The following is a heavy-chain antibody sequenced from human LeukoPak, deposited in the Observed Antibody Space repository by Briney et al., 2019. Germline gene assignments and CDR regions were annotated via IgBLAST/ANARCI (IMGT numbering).Heavy chain of an antibody. CDR3: ARDQGYYDSSGKGFDY. CDR2: IVVGSGNT. J-gene: IGHJ4*02. CDR1: GFTFTSSA. Sequence: ASVKVSCKASGFTFTSSAMQWVRQARGQRLEWIGWIVVGSGNTNYAQKLQGRVTMTTDTSTSTAYMELRSLRSDDTAVYYCARDQGYYDSSGKGFDYWGQGTLVTVSS. D-gene: IGHD3-22*01. V-gene: IGHV1-58*02.